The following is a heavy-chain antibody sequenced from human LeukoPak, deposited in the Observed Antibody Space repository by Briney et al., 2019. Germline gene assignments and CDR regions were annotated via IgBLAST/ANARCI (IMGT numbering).Heavy chain of an antibody. CDR3: ARASAYSYDFWSGNDAFDI. Sequence: GGCLRLSCAASGFTFSSYAMSWVRQAPGRGLEWVSAISGSGGSTYYADSVKGRFTISRDNSKNTLYLQMNSLRAEDTAVYYCARASAYSYDFWSGNDAFDIWGQGTMVTVSS. V-gene: IGHV3-23*01. D-gene: IGHD3-3*01. CDR2: ISGSGGST. J-gene: IGHJ3*02. CDR1: GFTFSSYA.